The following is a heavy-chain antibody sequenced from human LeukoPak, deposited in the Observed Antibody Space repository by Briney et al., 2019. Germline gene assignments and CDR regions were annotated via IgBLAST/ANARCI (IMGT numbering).Heavy chain of an antibody. V-gene: IGHV1-24*01. CDR1: GYTLTELS. D-gene: IGHD4-17*01. J-gene: IGHJ3*02. CDR2: FDPEDGET. CDR3: ATGFMTTVTPDAFDI. Sequence: ASVKVSCKVSGYTLTELSMHWVRQAPGKGLEWVGGFDPEDGETIYAQKFQGRVTMTEDTSTDTAYMELSSLRSEDTAVYYCATGFMTTVTPDAFDIWGQGTMVTVSS.